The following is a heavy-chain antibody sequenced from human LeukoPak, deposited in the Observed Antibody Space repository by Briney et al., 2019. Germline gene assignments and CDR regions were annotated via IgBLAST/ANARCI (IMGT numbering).Heavy chain of an antibody. D-gene: IGHD1-26*01. J-gene: IGHJ3*02. V-gene: IGHV3-7*01. CDR2: IKLDGSLK. CDR1: GFALSTYW. Sequence: GGSLRLSCAASGFALSTYWMTWDRQAPGKGLEWVANIKLDGSLKYYVDSVKGRFTISRDNAKNSLYLQMNSLRAEDSAVYYCAGDHSPQHCGNYYDPFAIWGQGTLVTVSS. CDR3: AGDHSPQHCGNYYDPFAI.